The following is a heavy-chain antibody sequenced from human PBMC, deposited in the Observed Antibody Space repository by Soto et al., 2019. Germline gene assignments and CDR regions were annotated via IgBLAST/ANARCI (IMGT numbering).Heavy chain of an antibody. Sequence: GASVKVSCKASGYTFTSYDINWVRQATGQGLEWMGWMNPNSGNTGYAQKFQGRVTMTRNTSISTAYMELSSLRSEDTAVYYCARGGRLWYYGSGSQDDFDIWGQGTMVTVSS. CDR3: ARGGRLWYYGSGSQDDFDI. D-gene: IGHD3-10*01. J-gene: IGHJ3*02. CDR1: GYTFTSYD. CDR2: MNPNSGNT. V-gene: IGHV1-8*01.